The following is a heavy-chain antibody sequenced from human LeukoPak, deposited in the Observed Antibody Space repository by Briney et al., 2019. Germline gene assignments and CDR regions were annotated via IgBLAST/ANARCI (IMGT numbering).Heavy chain of an antibody. CDR2: ISAYNGNT. V-gene: IGHV1-18*01. J-gene: IGHJ4*02. CDR3: ARDGSWQAVRGVITPLSDY. Sequence: GASVKVSCKASGYTFTSYGISWVRQAPGQGLEWMGWISAYNGNTNYAQKLQGRVTMTTDTSTSTAYMELRSLRSDDTAVYYCARDGSWQAVRGVITPLSDYWGQGTLVTVSS. CDR1: GYTFTSYG. D-gene: IGHD3-10*01.